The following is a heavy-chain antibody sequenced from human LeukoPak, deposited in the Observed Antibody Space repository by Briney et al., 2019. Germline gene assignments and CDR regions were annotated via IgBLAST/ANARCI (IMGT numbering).Heavy chain of an antibody. V-gene: IGHV4-30-2*01. J-gene: IGHJ4*02. CDR1: GGSISSGGYY. CDR3: AREDSGSGNFDY. D-gene: IGHD1-26*01. Sequence: SETLSLICTVSGGSISSGGYYWSWIRQPPGKGLEWIGYIYHSGSTYYNPSLKSRVTISVDRSKNQFSLKLSSVTAADTAVYYCAREDSGSGNFDYWGQGTLVTVSS. CDR2: IYHSGST.